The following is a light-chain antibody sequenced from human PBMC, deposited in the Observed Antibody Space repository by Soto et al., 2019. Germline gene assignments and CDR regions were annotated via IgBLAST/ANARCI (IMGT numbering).Light chain of an antibody. J-gene: IGLJ2*01. CDR1: SGHSSYA. Sequence: QPVLTQSPSASASLGASVKLTCTLSSGHSSYAIAWHQQQPEKGPRYLMKLNSDGSHSKGYGMSDRFSASSSGAERYLTISSLQSEDEADYYFQTWGTGTYVLFGGGIKLTVL. CDR3: QTWGTGTYVL. V-gene: IGLV4-69*01. CDR2: LNSDGSH.